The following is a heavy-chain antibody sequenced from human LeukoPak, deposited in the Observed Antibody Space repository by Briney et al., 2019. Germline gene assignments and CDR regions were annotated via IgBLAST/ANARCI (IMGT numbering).Heavy chain of an antibody. CDR2: IYPGDSDT. CDR1: GYRFTSYW. CDR3: ARGGSGSFYHVDGFDY. V-gene: IGHV5-51*01. D-gene: IGHD3-10*01. J-gene: IGHJ4*02. Sequence: GESLKISCEGSGYRFTSYWIGWVRQMPGKGLEWMGIIYPGDSDTRYSPSFQGQVTISADESISTAYLQWSSLKASDTAMYHCARGGSGSFYHVDGFDYWGQGTLVAVSS.